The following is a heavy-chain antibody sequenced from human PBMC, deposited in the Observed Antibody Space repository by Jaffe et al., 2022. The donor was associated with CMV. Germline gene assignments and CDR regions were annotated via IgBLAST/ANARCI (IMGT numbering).Heavy chain of an antibody. Sequence: QVQLVESGGGVVQPGRSLRLSCAASGFTFSSYGMHWVRQAPGKGLEWVAVISYDGSNKYYADSVKGRFTISRDNSKNTLYLQMNSLRAEDTAVYYCAKEKTWELSGFDYWGQGTLVTVSS. V-gene: IGHV3-30*18. CDR1: GFTFSSYG. CDR2: ISYDGSNK. CDR3: AKEKTWELSGFDY. J-gene: IGHJ4*02. D-gene: IGHD1-26*01.